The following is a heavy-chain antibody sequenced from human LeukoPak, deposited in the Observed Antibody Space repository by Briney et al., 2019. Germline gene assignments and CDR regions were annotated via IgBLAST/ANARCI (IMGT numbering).Heavy chain of an antibody. CDR1: GFTFCNYW. Sequence: GGSLRLSCAASGFTFCNYWMSWVRQAPGKGLEWVANIKQDGSEQYYVDSVKGRFTISRDNAKNSLYLQMNSLRAEDTAVYYCTREGITAGADYWGQGTLVTVSS. CDR3: TREGITAGADY. D-gene: IGHD6-13*01. J-gene: IGHJ4*02. V-gene: IGHV3-7*01. CDR2: IKQDGSEQ.